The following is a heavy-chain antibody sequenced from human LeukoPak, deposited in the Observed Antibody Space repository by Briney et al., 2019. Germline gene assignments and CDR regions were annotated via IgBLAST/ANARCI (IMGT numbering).Heavy chain of an antibody. CDR1: EFTFSSYA. J-gene: IGHJ4*02. V-gene: IGHV3-23*01. D-gene: IGHD3-22*01. CDR2: ISGSGGST. Sequence: GGSLRLSCAASEFTFSSYAMSWVRQAPGKGLEWVSAISGSGGSTYYADSVKGRFTISRDNSKNTLYLQMNSLRAEDTAVYYCAKDRRYYYDSSGYYGEFDYWGQGTLVTVSS. CDR3: AKDRRYYYDSSGYYGEFDY.